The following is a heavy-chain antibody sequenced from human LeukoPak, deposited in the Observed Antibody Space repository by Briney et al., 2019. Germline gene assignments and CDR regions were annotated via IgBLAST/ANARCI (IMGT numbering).Heavy chain of an antibody. J-gene: IGHJ4*02. V-gene: IGHV4-4*07. CDR3: AATYVYDSSGYQLSY. Sequence: SETLSLTCTVSGGSISSYYWSWIRQPAGKGLEWIGRIYTSGSTNYNPSLKSRVTMSVDTSKNQFSLKLSSVTAADTAVYYCAATYVYDSSGYQLSYWGQGTLVTVSS. D-gene: IGHD3-22*01. CDR1: GGSISSYY. CDR2: IYTSGST.